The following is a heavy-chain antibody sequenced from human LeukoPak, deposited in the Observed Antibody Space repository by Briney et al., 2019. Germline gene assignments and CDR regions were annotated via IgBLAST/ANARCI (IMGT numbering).Heavy chain of an antibody. J-gene: IGHJ5*02. CDR2: IYYSGST. D-gene: IGHD1-26*01. CDR1: GGSVSSGNYY. Sequence: SETLSLTCTVSGGSVSSGNYYWSWIRQPPGKGLEWIGYIYYSGSTNYNPSLKSRVTISVDTSKNQFSLKLSSVTAADTAVYYCAREDQWGLRFDPWGQGTLVTVSS. CDR3: AREDQWGLRFDP. V-gene: IGHV4-61*01.